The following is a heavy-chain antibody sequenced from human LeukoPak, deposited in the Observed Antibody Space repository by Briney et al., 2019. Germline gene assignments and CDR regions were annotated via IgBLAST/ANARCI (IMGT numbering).Heavy chain of an antibody. V-gene: IGHV3-49*04. J-gene: IGHJ4*02. D-gene: IGHD6-19*01. CDR2: IRSKVYGGTT. CDR3: TRVTVADYFDY. CDR1: GFTFSSYG. Sequence: PGGSLRLSCAASGFTFSSYGMHWVRQAPGKGLEWVGFIRSKVYGGTTEYAASVKGRFTISRDDSKSIAYLQMNSLKTEDTAVYYCTRVTVADYFDYWGQGTLVTVSS.